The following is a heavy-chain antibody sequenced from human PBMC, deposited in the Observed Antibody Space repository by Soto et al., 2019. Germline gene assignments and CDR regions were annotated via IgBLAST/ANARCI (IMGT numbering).Heavy chain of an antibody. J-gene: IGHJ5*02. D-gene: IGHD2-8*01. V-gene: IGHV1-8*01. CDR3: ARDSPHYCIIGICFRAWIDP. CDR1: GYTFTRYD. CDR2: MNPNSGNT. Sequence: ASVKVSCKASGYTFTRYDINWVRQATGQGLEWMGWMNPNSGNTVYAQNFQGRVTMTRNTSISTAYMELSSLRSEDTAVYYCARDSPHYCIIGICFRAWIDPSGQGPLVTVFS.